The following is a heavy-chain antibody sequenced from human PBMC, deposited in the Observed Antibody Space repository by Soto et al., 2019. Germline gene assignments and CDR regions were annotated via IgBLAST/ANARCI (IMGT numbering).Heavy chain of an antibody. CDR3: ARGLGYCSGGSCSLGSGWFDP. CDR2: INHSGST. D-gene: IGHD2-15*01. V-gene: IGHV4-34*01. CDR1: GGSFSGYY. Sequence: QVQLQQWGAGLLKPSETLSLTCAVYGGSFSGYYWCWIRQPPGKGLEWIGEINHSGSTNYNPSLKSRVTISVDTSKNQFSLKLSSVTAADTDVYYCARGLGYCSGGSCSLGSGWFDPWGQGTLVTVSS. J-gene: IGHJ5*02.